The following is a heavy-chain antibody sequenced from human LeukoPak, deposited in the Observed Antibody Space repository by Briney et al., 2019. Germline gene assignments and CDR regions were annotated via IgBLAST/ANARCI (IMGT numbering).Heavy chain of an antibody. CDR1: GGSISSSGYY. V-gene: IGHV4-39*01. CDR3: ARRLGGTYRLFDY. J-gene: IGHJ4*02. CDR2: GDFGGNT. D-gene: IGHD1-26*01. Sequence: PSETLSLTCTVSGGSISSSGYYWGWIRQPPGKGLEWIGSGDFGGNTNYNPSFKSRVTISVDTSKNQFSLRLTLVTGPDTAVYYCARRLGGTYRLFDYWGQGTLVTVSS.